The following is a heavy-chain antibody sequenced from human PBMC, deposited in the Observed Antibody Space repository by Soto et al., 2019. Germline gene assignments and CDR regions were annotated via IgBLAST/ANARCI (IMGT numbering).Heavy chain of an antibody. CDR2: IIPIFGTA. J-gene: IGHJ6*02. CDR1: GGTFSSYA. V-gene: IGHV1-69*01. Sequence: QVQLVQSGAEVKKPGSSVKVSCKASGGTFSSYALSWVRQAPGQGLEWMGGIIPIFGTANYAQKFQGRGTITADEATSTSDMELSSLRSEDTAVYYCARGPITGDYYYYYGMDFWGQGTTVTVSS. D-gene: IGHD1-20*01. CDR3: ARGPITGDYYYYYGMDF.